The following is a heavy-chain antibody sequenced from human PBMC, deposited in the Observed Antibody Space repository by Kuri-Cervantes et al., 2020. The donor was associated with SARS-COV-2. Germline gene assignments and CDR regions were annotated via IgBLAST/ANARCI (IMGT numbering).Heavy chain of an antibody. CDR1: GFTFSTYE. D-gene: IGHD5-18*01. J-gene: IGHJ6*02. V-gene: IGHV3-48*03. CDR3: ARADTAMGGGYYYYYGMDV. CDR2: ITGSGTTI. Sequence: GESLKISCVASGFTFSTYEMNWVRQAPGKGLEWVSYITGSGTTIYYADSVKGRFTLSRDNAKNMLFLQMNSLRAEDTAVYYCARADTAMGGGYYYYYGMDVWGQGTTVTVSS.